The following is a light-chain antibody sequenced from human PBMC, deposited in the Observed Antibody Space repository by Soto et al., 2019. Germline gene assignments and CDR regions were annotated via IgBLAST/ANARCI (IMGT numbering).Light chain of an antibody. CDR3: CSYAGSSTYV. V-gene: IGLV2-23*02. CDR2: EVT. J-gene: IGLJ1*01. Sequence: QSALTQPASVSGSSGQSITISCTGTSSDVGNYNLVSWYQHHPGKAPNLMISEVTKRPSGVSNRFSGSKSGNTASLTISGLQAEDEADYYCCSYAGSSTYVFGTGTKLTVL. CDR1: SSDVGNYNL.